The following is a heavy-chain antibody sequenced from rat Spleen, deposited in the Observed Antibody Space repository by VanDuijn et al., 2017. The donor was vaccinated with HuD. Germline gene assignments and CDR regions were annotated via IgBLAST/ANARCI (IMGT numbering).Heavy chain of an antibody. D-gene: IGHD1-11*01. Sequence: EVQLVESGGDLVQPGRSLKLSCAASGFTFTYYNMAWVRQAPKKGLEWVATITYDGSGTYYRDSVKGRFTISRDNAKSTLFLQMDSLRSEDTATYYCARPNYGYPFAYWGQGTLVTVSS. CDR2: ITYDGSGT. CDR1: GFTFTYYN. V-gene: IGHV5-7*01. CDR3: ARPNYGYPFAY. J-gene: IGHJ3*01.